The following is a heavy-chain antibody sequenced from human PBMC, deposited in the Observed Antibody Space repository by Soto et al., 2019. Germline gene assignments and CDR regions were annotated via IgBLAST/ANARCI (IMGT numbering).Heavy chain of an antibody. D-gene: IGHD6-13*01. CDR1: GFSFTTYW. CDR3: ARLQAAAGDNDLTFDY. Sequence: GESLKISCKGSGFSFTTYWIAWVRQMPGKGLEWMGIIYPGDSKTTYSPSFQGQVTISADKSISTAYLQWSSLKASDTAMYYCARLQAAAGDNDLTFDYWGQGTLVTVSS. V-gene: IGHV5-51*01. CDR2: IYPGDSKT. J-gene: IGHJ4*02.